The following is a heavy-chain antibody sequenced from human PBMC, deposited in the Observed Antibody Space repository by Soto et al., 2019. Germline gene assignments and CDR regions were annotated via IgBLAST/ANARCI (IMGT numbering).Heavy chain of an antibody. V-gene: IGHV3-15*01. Sequence: PGGSLRLSCAASGFTFSSYAMSWVRQAPGKGLEWVGRIKSKTDGGTTDYAAPVKGRFTISRDDSKNTLYLQMNSLKTEDTAVYYCTSVLVGATTAPGYWGQGTLVTVSS. J-gene: IGHJ4*02. CDR3: TSVLVGATTAPGY. CDR2: IKSKTDGGTT. D-gene: IGHD1-26*01. CDR1: GFTFSSYA.